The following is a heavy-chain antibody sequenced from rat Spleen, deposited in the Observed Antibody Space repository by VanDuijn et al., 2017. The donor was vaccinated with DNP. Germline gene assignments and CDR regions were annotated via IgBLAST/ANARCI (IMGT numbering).Heavy chain of an antibody. CDR1: GYSITSNY. D-gene: IGHD1-9*01. V-gene: IGHV3-1*01. J-gene: IGHJ1*01. CDR2: INYSGYT. Sequence: EVQLQESGSGLVKPSQSLSLTCSVTGYSITSNYWGWIRQFPGNKMEWIGHINYSGYTSYNPSLKSRISITRDTSKNQFFLQLNSVTTEDTATYYCARGVSSYYGYNSYWYFDFWGPGTMVTVSS. CDR3: ARGVSSYYGYNSYWYFDF.